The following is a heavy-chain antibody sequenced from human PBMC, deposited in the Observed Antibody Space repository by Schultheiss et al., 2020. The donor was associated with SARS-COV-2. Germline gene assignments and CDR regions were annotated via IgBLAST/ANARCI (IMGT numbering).Heavy chain of an antibody. CDR2: IYYSGST. V-gene: IGHV4-34*01. CDR1: GGSFNGYY. CDR3: ARGRGGHDYGDPNSYWYFDL. D-gene: IGHD4-17*01. Sequence: SETLSLTCVAKGGSFNGYYWGWIRQHPGKGLEWIGYIYYSGSTYYNPSLKSRVTMSVDTSKNQFSLKLSSVTAADTAVYYCARGRGGHDYGDPNSYWYFDLWGRGTLVTVSS. J-gene: IGHJ2*01.